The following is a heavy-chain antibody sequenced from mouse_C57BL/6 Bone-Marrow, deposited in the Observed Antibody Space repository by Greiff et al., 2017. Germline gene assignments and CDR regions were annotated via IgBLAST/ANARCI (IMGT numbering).Heavy chain of an antibody. V-gene: IGHV1-69*01. CDR3: ARERGFITTVVVPFDY. Sequence: QVQLQQPGAELVMPGASVKLSCKASGYTFTSYWMHWVKQRPGQGLEWIGEIDPSDSYTNYNQKFKGKSTLTGDKSSSTAYMQLSSRTSEDSAVYYCARERGFITTVVVPFDYWGQGTTLTVSS. CDR1: GYTFTSYW. J-gene: IGHJ2*01. D-gene: IGHD1-1*01. CDR2: IDPSDSYT.